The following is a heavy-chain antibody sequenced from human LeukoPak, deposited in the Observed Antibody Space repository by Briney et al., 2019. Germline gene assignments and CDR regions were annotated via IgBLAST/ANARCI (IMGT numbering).Heavy chain of an antibody. CDR1: GGSISSYY. CDR3: ARTGIAAADVFDY. CDR2: IYYSGST. Sequence: SETLSLTCTVSGGSISSYYWSWIRQPPGKGLEWIGYIYYSGSTNYNPSLKSRVTISVDTSKNQFSLKLSSVTAADTAVYYCARTGIAAADVFDYWGQGTLVTVPS. J-gene: IGHJ4*02. D-gene: IGHD6-13*01. V-gene: IGHV4-59*08.